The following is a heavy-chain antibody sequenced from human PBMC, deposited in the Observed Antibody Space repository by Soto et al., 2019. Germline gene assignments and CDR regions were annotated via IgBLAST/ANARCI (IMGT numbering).Heavy chain of an antibody. CDR2: ISSNGGST. D-gene: IGHD3-10*01. V-gene: IGHV3-64*04. CDR1: GFTFRSYA. J-gene: IGHJ6*02. Sequence: PGGSLRLSCAASGFTFRSYAMHWVRQAPGKGLEYVSAISSNGGSTYYADSVKGRFTISRDNSKNTLYLQMNSLRAEDTAVYYCAKDPKTMVRGVIRNLYYYYYGMDVWGQGTTVTVSS. CDR3: AKDPKTMVRGVIRNLYYYYYGMDV.